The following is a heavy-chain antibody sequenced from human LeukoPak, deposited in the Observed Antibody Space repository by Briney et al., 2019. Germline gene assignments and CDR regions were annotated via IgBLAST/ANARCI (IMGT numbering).Heavy chain of an antibody. D-gene: IGHD2/OR15-2a*01. J-gene: IGHJ4*02. CDR1: GIADSSSY. CDR2: IYVEGTT. Sequence: AGSLRLSCEGSGIADSSSYMSWVRQAPGKGLEWVSIIYVEGTTYYADSVKGRFTISRDNSKNTLFLQMNNLRAEDTAVYYCARTSTYRFEYWGQGTLVTVSS. CDR3: ARTSTYRFEY. V-gene: IGHV3-53*01.